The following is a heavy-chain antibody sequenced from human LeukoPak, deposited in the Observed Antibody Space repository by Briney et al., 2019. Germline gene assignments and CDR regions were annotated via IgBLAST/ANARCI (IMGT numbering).Heavy chain of an antibody. CDR1: GFTFSSYA. CDR2: ISGSGGST. J-gene: IGHJ6*02. Sequence: GGSLRLSCAASGFTFSSYAMSWVRQAPGKGLEWVSAISGSGGSTYYADPVKGRFTISRDNSKNTLYLQMNSLRAEDTAVYYCAKVSGGYCTNGVCYIRWYYYGMDVWGQGTTVTVSS. V-gene: IGHV3-23*01. CDR3: AKVSGGYCTNGVCYIRWYYYGMDV. D-gene: IGHD2-8*01.